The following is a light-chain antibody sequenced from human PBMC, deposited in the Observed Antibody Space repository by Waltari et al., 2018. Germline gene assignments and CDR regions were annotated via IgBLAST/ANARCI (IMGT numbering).Light chain of an antibody. Sequence: EIVLTQSPATLSLSPGERATLSCRASQSIRSYLPWYQQKPGQAPRLLIYDASNRATGVPARFIGSGSGTDFTLTISSLESEDFAFYYCQQRNDWPLTFGGGTKVEIK. CDR2: DAS. CDR3: QQRNDWPLT. CDR1: QSIRSY. V-gene: IGKV3-11*01. J-gene: IGKJ4*01.